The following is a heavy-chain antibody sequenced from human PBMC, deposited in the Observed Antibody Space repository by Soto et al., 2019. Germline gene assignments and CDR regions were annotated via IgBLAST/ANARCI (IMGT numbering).Heavy chain of an antibody. V-gene: IGHV1-46*01. CDR2: INPSGGST. Sequence: QVQLVQSGAEVKKPGASVKVSCKASGYTFTSYYMHWVRQAPGQGLEWMGIINPSGGSTSYAQKFQGGVTMIRDTATSTVYMELSSLRSEDTAVYYCAPRSPLIENWGQGTLVTVSS. J-gene: IGHJ4*02. CDR3: APRSPLIEN. CDR1: GYTFTSYY. D-gene: IGHD1-26*01.